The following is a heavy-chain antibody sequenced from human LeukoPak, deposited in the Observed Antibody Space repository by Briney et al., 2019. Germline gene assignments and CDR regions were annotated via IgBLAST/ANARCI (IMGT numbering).Heavy chain of an antibody. Sequence: SETLSLTCAVYGGSFRGYYWSWIRQPPGKGLEWIGEINHSGSTNYNPSLKSPVTISVDTSKNQFSLKLSSVTAADTAVYYCARTSIYYDSSGYRSWGQGTLVTASS. J-gene: IGHJ5*02. D-gene: IGHD3-22*01. CDR2: INHSGST. CDR3: ARTSIYYDSSGYRS. CDR1: GGSFRGYY. V-gene: IGHV4-34*01.